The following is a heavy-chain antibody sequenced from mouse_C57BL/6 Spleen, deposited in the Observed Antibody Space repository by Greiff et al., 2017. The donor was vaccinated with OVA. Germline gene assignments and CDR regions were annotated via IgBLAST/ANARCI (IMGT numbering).Heavy chain of an antibody. CDR1: GYTFTSYD. CDR3: AREPYYGSSLYAMDY. J-gene: IGHJ4*01. V-gene: IGHV1-85*01. CDR2: IYPRDGST. D-gene: IGHD1-1*01. Sequence: QVQLKESGPELVKPGASVKLSCKASGYTFTSYDINWVKQRPGQGLEWIGWIYPRDGSTKYNEKFKGKATLTVDTSSSTAYMELHSLTSEDSAVYFCAREPYYGSSLYAMDYWGQGTSVTVSS.